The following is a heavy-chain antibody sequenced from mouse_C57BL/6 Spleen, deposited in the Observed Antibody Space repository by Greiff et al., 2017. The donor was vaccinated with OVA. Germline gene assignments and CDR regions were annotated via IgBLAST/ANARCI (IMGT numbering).Heavy chain of an antibody. D-gene: IGHD2-1*01. V-gene: IGHV1-80*01. CDR2: IYPGDGDT. J-gene: IGHJ2*01. Sequence: QVTLKVSGAELVKPGASVKISCKASGYAFSSYWMNWVKQRPGKGLEWIGQIYPGDGDTNYNGKFKGKATLTADKSSSTAYMQLSSLTSEDSAVYFCARPYYGNSLDYWGQGTTLTVSS. CDR1: GYAFSSYW. CDR3: ARPYYGNSLDY.